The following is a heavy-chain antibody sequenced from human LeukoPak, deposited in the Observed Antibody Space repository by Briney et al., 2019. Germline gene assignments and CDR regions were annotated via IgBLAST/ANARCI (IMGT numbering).Heavy chain of an antibody. V-gene: IGHV1-18*04. Sequence: ASVKVSCKASGYTFTGYYMHWVRQAPGQGLEWMGWISAYNGNTNYAQKPQGRVTMTTDTSTSTAYMELRSLRSDDTAVYYCARDYRIYSYGNDAFDIWGQGTMVTVSS. CDR3: ARDYRIYSYGNDAFDI. J-gene: IGHJ3*02. CDR1: GYTFTGYY. CDR2: ISAYNGNT. D-gene: IGHD5-18*01.